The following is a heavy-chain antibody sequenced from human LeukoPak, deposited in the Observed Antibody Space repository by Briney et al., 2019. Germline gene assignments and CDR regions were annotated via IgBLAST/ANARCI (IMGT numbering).Heavy chain of an antibody. D-gene: IGHD6-13*01. J-gene: IGHJ5*02. CDR2: IKQDGSEK. V-gene: IGHV3-7*01. Sequence: GGSLRLSCAASGFTFSSYWMSWVRQAPGKGLEGVANIKQDGSEKYYVDSVKGRFTISRDNAKNSLYLQMNSLRAEDTAVYYCARDIFRVAAAGTGWFDPWGQGTLVTVSS. CDR1: GFTFSSYW. CDR3: ARDIFRVAAAGTGWFDP.